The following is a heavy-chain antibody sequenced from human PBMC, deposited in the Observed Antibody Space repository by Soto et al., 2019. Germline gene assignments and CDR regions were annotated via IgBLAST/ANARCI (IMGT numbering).Heavy chain of an antibody. CDR2: IDAYNGKT. V-gene: IGHV1-18*01. Sequence: GASVKVSCKASGYTFTSYGISGVRQAPGQGLEWMGWIDAYNGKTYYEQKLQGRVTMTTDTSTSTAYMELRSLRSDDTALYYCARGITFGGVLNGMDVWGQGTTVTVSS. CDR1: GYTFTSYG. D-gene: IGHD3-16*01. J-gene: IGHJ6*02. CDR3: ARGITFGGVLNGMDV.